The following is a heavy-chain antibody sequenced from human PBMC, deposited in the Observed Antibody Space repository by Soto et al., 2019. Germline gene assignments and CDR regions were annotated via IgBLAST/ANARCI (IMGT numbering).Heavy chain of an antibody. CDR2: NNSDGTDT. V-gene: IGHV3-74*01. CDR3: ARDWSYALNY. Sequence: GGSLRLPCAPSGFTFSSSWMHCVRQAPGKGLVWVSHNNSDGTDTNYADSVKGRFTTSRDNAKNTVYLQMNSPRAEDTAVYYGARDWSYALNYWGQGSLVTVSS. CDR1: GFTFSSSW. J-gene: IGHJ4*02. D-gene: IGHD3-16*01.